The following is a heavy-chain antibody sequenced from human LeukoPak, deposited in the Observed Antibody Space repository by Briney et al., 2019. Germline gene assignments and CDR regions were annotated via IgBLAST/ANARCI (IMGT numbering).Heavy chain of an antibody. J-gene: IGHJ4*02. CDR3: AKAHSSGWTTRCFDC. CDR2: IDYGSGGS. CDR1: GFTFSSYA. V-gene: IGHV3-23*01. Sequence: GGSLRLSCAASGFTFSSYAMGWVRQAPGKGLEWVSLIDYGSGGSHDADSVKGRFTISRDNSKNTQYLQMNSLRAEDTAIYYCAKAHSSGWTTRCFDCWGQGALVTVSS. D-gene: IGHD6-19*01.